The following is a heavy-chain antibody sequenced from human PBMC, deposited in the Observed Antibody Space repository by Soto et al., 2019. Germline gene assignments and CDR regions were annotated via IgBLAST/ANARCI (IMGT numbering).Heavy chain of an antibody. CDR2: INHSGST. D-gene: IGHD2-2*02. CDR1: GGSFSGYY. J-gene: IGHJ5*02. CDR3: ARGGVVPAAIRWFDP. Sequence: SETLSLTCAVYGGSFSGYYWSWIRQPPGKGLEWIGEINHSGSTNYNPSLKSRVTISVDTSKNQFSLKLSSVTAADTAVYYCARGGVVPAAIRWFDPWGQGTLVTVSS. V-gene: IGHV4-34*01.